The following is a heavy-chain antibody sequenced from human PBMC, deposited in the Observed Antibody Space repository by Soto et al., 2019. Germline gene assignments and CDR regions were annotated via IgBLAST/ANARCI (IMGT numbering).Heavy chain of an antibody. V-gene: IGHV3-33*01. CDR3: ARDPRGYSYGTDEDYYYYGMDV. CDR1: GFTFSSYG. D-gene: IGHD5-18*01. Sequence: QVQLVESGGGVVQPGRSLRLSCAASGFTFSSYGMHWVRQAPATGLEWVSVIWYDGSNKYYADSVKGRFTISRDNSDNKLYQQMNSLRAEDTAVYYCARDPRGYSYGTDEDYYYYGMDVWGQGTTVTVSS. CDR2: IWYDGSNK. J-gene: IGHJ6*02.